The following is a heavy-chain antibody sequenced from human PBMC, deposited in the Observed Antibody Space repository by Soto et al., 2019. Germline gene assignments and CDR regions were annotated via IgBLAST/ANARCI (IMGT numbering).Heavy chain of an antibody. V-gene: IGHV1-18*01. CDR3: AKNGQPPYYYYGMDV. J-gene: IGHJ6*02. D-gene: IGHD2-8*01. CDR2: ISGYNGDT. CDR1: GYTFSRYG. Sequence: QGQLVQSGPEAKKPGASVKVSCKASGYTFSRYGISWVRQAPGQGLEWMGWISGYNGDTKYAQKVQGRVTITIDTSPXTAYMELRSLTSDDTAIYYCAKNGQPPYYYYGMDVWGQGTTVTVSS.